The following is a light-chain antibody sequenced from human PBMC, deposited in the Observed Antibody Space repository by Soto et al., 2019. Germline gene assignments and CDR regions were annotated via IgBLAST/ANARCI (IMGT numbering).Light chain of an antibody. CDR3: QSYDTRLSGPVV. Sequence: QSVLTQPPSVSGAPGQRVTISCTGSSSNIGAGYGVHWYQRLPGAAPKLLIYGNKNRPSGVPDRFSGSKSGTSASLVITDLQTEDEAEYYCQSYDTRLSGPVVFGGGTKLTVL. CDR1: SSNIGAGYG. J-gene: IGLJ2*01. V-gene: IGLV1-40*01. CDR2: GNK.